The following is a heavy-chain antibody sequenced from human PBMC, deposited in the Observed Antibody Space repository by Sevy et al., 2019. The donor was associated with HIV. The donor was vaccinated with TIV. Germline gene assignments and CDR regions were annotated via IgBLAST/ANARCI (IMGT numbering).Heavy chain of an antibody. CDR1: GFTFSDYY. CDR3: ARGESKGLFSSSWFSGKPLLDY. CDR2: ISSSGSTI. J-gene: IGHJ4*02. D-gene: IGHD6-13*01. Sequence: GGSLRLSCAASGFTFSDYYMSWIRQAPGKGLEWVSYISSSGSTIYYADSVKGRFTISRDNAKNSLYLQMNSLRAEDTAVYYCARGESKGLFSSSWFSGKPLLDYWGQGTLVTVSS. V-gene: IGHV3-11*01.